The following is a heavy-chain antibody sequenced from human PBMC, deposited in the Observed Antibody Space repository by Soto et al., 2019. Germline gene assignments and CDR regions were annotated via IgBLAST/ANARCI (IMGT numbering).Heavy chain of an antibody. CDR3: AREYCSSVSCYGVDY. Sequence: QVQLVQSGAEVKKPGASVKVSCEGSGDTFTTYGISWVRQAPGQGLEWMGWISGYNGNTNYAQKFQGRVTMTTDTSTTTAYMELRSLTSDDTAVYYCAREYCSSVSCYGVDYSGQGTLVTVSS. CDR1: GDTFTTYG. V-gene: IGHV1-18*01. J-gene: IGHJ4*02. CDR2: ISGYNGNT. D-gene: IGHD2-2*01.